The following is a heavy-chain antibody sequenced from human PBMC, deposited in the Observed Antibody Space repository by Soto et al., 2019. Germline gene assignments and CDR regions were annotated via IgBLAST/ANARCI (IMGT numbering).Heavy chain of an antibody. CDR2: IYYSGST. J-gene: IGHJ4*02. V-gene: IGHV4-30-4*01. CDR1: GGSISSGDYY. CDR3: AREYYYDSSGLDY. D-gene: IGHD3-22*01. Sequence: QSLTCTVSGGSISSGDYYWSWIRQPPGKGLEWIGYIYYSGSTYYNPSLKSRVTISVDTSKNQFSLKLSSVTAADTAVYYCAREYYYDSSGLDYWGQGTLVTVSS.